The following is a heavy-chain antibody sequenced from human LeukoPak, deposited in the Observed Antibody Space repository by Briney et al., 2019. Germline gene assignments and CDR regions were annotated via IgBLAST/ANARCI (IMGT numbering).Heavy chain of an antibody. Sequence: PGGSLRLSCAASGFTFSIHGMNWVRQGPGEGLEWVSGITGSGGSTYYADSVKGRFTISRDNSKNTVYLQMNSLRAEDTAVYYCARGPAISLDTGYFDYWGQGTLVTVSS. CDR3: ARGPAISLDTGYFDY. CDR1: GFTFSIHG. CDR2: ITGSGGST. J-gene: IGHJ4*02. V-gene: IGHV3-23*01. D-gene: IGHD5-18*01.